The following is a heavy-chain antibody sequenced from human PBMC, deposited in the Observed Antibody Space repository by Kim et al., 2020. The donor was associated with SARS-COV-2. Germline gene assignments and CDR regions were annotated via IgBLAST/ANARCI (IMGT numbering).Heavy chain of an antibody. Sequence: GGSLRLSCAASGFTVSSNYMSWVRQAPGKGLEWVSVIYSGGSTYYADSVKGRFTISRDNSKNTLYLQMNSLRAEDTAVYYCARDSGYYYMGPAAYFDYWGQGTLVTVSS. V-gene: IGHV3-66*01. CDR3: ARDSGYYYMGPAAYFDY. CDR2: IYSGGST. D-gene: IGHD3-22*01. J-gene: IGHJ4*02. CDR1: GFTVSSNY.